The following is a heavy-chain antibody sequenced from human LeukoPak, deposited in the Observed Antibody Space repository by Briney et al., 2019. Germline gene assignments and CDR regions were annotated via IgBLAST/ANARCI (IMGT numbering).Heavy chain of an antibody. CDR1: GFSVSSNY. D-gene: IGHD3-22*01. V-gene: IGHV3-53*01. CDR2: IYGGGST. CDR3: ASPRPYYYDSSGIRDDAFDI. J-gene: IGHJ3*02. Sequence: PGGSLRLPCAASGFSVSSNYMSWVRQAPGKGLEWVSDIYGGGSTYYADSVKGRFTISRDNSENTLYLEMNSLRAEDTAVYYCASPRPYYYDSSGIRDDAFDIWGQGTMVTVSS.